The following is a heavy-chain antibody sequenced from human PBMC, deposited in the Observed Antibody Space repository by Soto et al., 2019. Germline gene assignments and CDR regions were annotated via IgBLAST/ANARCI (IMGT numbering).Heavy chain of an antibody. V-gene: IGHV7-4-1*02. D-gene: IGHD3-3*01. CDR3: ARGVRGFLEPKGAFDI. Sequence: ASVKVSCKASGYTFTSYAMNWVRQAPGQGLEWMGWINTNTGNPTYAQGCTGRFVFSLDTSVSTAYLQISSLKAEDTAVYYCARGVRGFLEPKGAFDIWGQGTMVTVSS. J-gene: IGHJ3*02. CDR1: GYTFTSYA. CDR2: INTNTGNP.